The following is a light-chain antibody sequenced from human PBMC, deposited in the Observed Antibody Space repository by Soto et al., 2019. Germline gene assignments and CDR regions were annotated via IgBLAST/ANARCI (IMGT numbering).Light chain of an antibody. Sequence: DIQMTQSPSTLSASVGDRVTITCRASQTISSWLAWYQKKPGKAPKLMIYKASSLESGVPSRFSRSGSVTEFTLTISSLQPDDFATDYCQQYNSFWTCGQGTKVDIK. CDR3: QQYNSFWT. CDR1: QTISSW. J-gene: IGKJ1*01. V-gene: IGKV1-5*03. CDR2: KAS.